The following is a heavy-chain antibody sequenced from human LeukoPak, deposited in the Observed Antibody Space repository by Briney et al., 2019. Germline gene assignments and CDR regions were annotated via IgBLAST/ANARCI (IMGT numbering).Heavy chain of an antibody. D-gene: IGHD3-22*01. J-gene: IGHJ6*02. Sequence: GGSLRLSCAASGFTFSSYGMHWVRQAPGKGLEWVAVISYDGSNKYYADSVKGRFTISRDNSKNTLYLQMNSLRAEDTAVYYCARGLRQYYYDSSGSYGMDVWGQGTTVTVSS. CDR3: ARGLRQYYYDSSGSYGMDV. CDR1: GFTFSSYG. CDR2: ISYDGSNK. V-gene: IGHV3-30*03.